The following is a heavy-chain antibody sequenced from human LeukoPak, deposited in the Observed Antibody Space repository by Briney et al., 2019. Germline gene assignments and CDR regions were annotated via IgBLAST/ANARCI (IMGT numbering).Heavy chain of an antibody. V-gene: IGHV3-23*01. CDR3: AKPFYSGSRGPFDY. Sequence: GGSLRLSCAASGFTFSSYGMSWVRQAPGKGLEWVSAISGSGGSTYYADSVKGRFTISRDNSKNTLYLQMNSLRAEDTAVYYCAKPFYSGSRGPFDYWGQGTLVTVSS. CDR1: GFTFSSYG. CDR2: ISGSGGST. J-gene: IGHJ4*02. D-gene: IGHD1-26*01.